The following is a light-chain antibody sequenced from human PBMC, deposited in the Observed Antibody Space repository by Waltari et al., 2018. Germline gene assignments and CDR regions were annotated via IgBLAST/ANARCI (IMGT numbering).Light chain of an antibody. J-gene: IGLJ3*02. Sequence: QSVLTQPPSVSGAPGQRVTISCTGSSSSIGAGYAVHWYQQLPGTAPKLLIYGNINRPSGVPDRFSGSKSGTSASLAITGLQAEDEADYYCQSYDSSLSVWLFGGGTRLTVL. V-gene: IGLV1-40*01. CDR2: GNI. CDR3: QSYDSSLSVWL. CDR1: SSSIGAGYA.